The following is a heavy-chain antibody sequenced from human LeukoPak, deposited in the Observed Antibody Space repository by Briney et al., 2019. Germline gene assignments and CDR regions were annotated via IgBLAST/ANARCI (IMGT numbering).Heavy chain of an antibody. CDR2: IIPIFGTT. CDR1: GYTFTGYY. CDR3: ARAQYYYGSGSYYFDY. V-gene: IGHV1-69*06. J-gene: IGHJ4*02. Sequence: GASVKVSCKASGYTFTGYYMHWVRQAPGQGLEWMGGIIPIFGTTNYARKFRGRVTLTADKSTRTAYMELSSLRSEDMAVYYCARAQYYYGSGSYYFDYWGQGTLVTVSS. D-gene: IGHD3-10*01.